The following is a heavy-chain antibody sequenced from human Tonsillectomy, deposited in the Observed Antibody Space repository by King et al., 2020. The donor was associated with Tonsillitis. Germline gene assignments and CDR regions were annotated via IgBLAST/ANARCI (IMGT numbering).Heavy chain of an antibody. CDR2: VYTSGST. CDR1: GGSINSYY. Sequence: VQLQESGPGLVKPSETLSLTCTVSGGSINSYYWSWIRQPAGKGLGWIGRVYTSGSTNYNPSLKSRVTMSVDTSKNQFSLKLSSVTAADTAVYYCARGIVGATTIWYFDLWGRGTLVTVSS. V-gene: IGHV4-4*07. CDR3: ARGIVGATTIWYFDL. D-gene: IGHD1-26*01. J-gene: IGHJ2*01.